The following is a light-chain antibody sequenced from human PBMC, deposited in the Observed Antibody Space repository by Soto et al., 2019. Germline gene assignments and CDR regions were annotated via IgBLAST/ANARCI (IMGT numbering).Light chain of an antibody. J-gene: IGLJ2*01. CDR1: SNNIGAYTF. CDR3: SAYGGNADVV. Sequence: QSALTQPRSVSGSPGQSVTISCTGTSNNIGAYTFVSWYQQHPGKAPNLIIYHVNKRPSGVPDRFSGSKSGNTASLTISGLQAEDGSDYYCSAYGGNADVVFGGGTKLTVL. CDR2: HVN. V-gene: IGLV2-11*01.